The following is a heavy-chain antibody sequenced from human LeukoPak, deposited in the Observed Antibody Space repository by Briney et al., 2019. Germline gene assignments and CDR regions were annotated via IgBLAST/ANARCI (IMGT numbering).Heavy chain of an antibody. CDR1: GYTFTSYD. Sequence: SVKVSCKASGYTFTSYDINWVRQAPGQGLEWMGGIIPIFGTANYAQKFQGRVTITADESTSTAYMELSSLRSEDTAVYYCARAYGGSFDYWGQGTLVTVSS. CDR2: IIPIFGTA. J-gene: IGHJ4*02. V-gene: IGHV1-69*13. D-gene: IGHD4-23*01. CDR3: ARAYGGSFDY.